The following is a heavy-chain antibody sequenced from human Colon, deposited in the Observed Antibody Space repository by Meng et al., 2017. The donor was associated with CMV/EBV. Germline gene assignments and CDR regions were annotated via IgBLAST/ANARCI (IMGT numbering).Heavy chain of an antibody. D-gene: IGHD3-22*01. CDR3: ARGIVGITMIVVVPFDY. Sequence: FNFSSYSMNWVRQAPGKGLEWVSSISSSSSYIYYADSVKGRFTISRDNAKNSLYLQMDSLRAEDTAVYYCARGIVGITMIVVVPFDYWGQGTLVTVSS. J-gene: IGHJ4*02. V-gene: IGHV3-21*01. CDR1: FNFSSYS. CDR2: ISSSSSYI.